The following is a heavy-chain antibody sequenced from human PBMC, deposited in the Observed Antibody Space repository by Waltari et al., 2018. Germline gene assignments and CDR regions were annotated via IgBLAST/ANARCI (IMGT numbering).Heavy chain of an antibody. CDR3: ARAPYSSSWYGY. CDR2: ISSSSRYI. J-gene: IGHJ4*02. D-gene: IGHD6-13*01. Sequence: EVQLVESGGGLVKPGGSLRLSCAASGFTFSSYSMNWVRQAPGNGLEWVSSISSSSRYIYYADSVKGRFTISRDNAKNSLYLQMNSLRAEDTAVYYCARAPYSSSWYGYWGQGTLVTVSS. CDR1: GFTFSSYS. V-gene: IGHV3-21*01.